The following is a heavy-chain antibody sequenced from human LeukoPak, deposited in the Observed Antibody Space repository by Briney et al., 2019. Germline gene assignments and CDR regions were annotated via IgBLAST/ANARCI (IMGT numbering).Heavy chain of an antibody. Sequence: PGGSLRLSCAASGFTFSSYCMNWVRQAPGKGLEWVSFISTSSSYIHYADSVKGRFTISRDNARNSLYLQMNSLRAEDTAVYYCARVGRAAAGTPLFDYWGQGTLVTVSS. CDR2: ISTSSSYI. J-gene: IGHJ4*02. V-gene: IGHV3-21*04. CDR1: GFTFSSYC. D-gene: IGHD6-13*01. CDR3: ARVGRAAAGTPLFDY.